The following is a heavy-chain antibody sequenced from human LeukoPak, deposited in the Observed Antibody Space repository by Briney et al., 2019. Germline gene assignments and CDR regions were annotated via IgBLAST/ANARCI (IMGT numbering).Heavy chain of an antibody. CDR1: GGSFNGYY. D-gene: IGHD2-2*01. V-gene: IGHV4-34*01. J-gene: IGHJ4*02. CDR2: INHSGST. CDR3: ARVSYCSSTSCLDY. Sequence: SETLSLTCAVYGGSFNGYYWSWIRQPPGKGLEWIGEINHSGSTNYSPSLKSRVTISVDTSKNQFSLKLSSVTAADTAVYYCARVSYCSSTSCLDYWGQGTLVTVSS.